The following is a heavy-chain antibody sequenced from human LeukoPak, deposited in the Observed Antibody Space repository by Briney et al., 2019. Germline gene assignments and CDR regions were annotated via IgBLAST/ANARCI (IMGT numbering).Heavy chain of an antibody. D-gene: IGHD6-13*01. J-gene: IGHJ4*02. CDR1: GYTFTSYD. Sequence: ASVKVSCKASGYTFTSYDINWVRQATGQGLEWMGWMNPNSGNTGYAQKFQGRVTVTRNTSISTAYMELSSLRSEDTAVYYCARAKYLRKKYSSSWHSIYYFDYWGQGTLVTVSS. V-gene: IGHV1-8*01. CDR2: MNPNSGNT. CDR3: ARAKYLRKKYSSSWHSIYYFDY.